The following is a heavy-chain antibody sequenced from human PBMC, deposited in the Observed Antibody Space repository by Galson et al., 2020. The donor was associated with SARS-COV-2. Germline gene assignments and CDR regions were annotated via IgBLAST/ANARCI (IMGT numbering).Heavy chain of an antibody. V-gene: IGHV1-69*13. D-gene: IGHD5-12*01. J-gene: IGHJ6*02. CDR2: IIPIFGTA. CDR1: GGTFSSYA. Sequence: SVKVSCKASGGTFSSYAISWVRQAPGQGLEWMGGIIPIFGTANYAQKFQGRVTITADESTSTAYMELSSLRSEDTAVYYCARYSKVDIVARMLGGYYYGMDVWGQGTTVTVSS. CDR3: ARYSKVDIVARMLGGYYYGMDV.